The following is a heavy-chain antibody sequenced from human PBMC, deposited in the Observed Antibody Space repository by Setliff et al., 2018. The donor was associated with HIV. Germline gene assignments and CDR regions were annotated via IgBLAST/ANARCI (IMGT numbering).Heavy chain of an antibody. CDR2: IYYSGST. V-gene: IGHV4-38-2*01. CDR3: ASGLAVAGYFDY. J-gene: IGHJ4*02. D-gene: IGHD6-19*01. Sequence: SETLSLTCAVSGYSISSGYYWGWIRQPPGKGLEWIGYIYYSGSTNYNPSLKSRVTISVDTSENQFSLNLRSVTAADTALYYCASGLAVAGYFDYWGQGALVTVSS. CDR1: GYSISSGYY.